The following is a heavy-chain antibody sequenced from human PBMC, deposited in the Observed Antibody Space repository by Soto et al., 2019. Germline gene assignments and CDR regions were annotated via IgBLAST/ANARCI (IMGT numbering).Heavy chain of an antibody. V-gene: IGHV3-30-3*01. CDR2: ISYDGSNK. CDR1: GFTFSSYA. CDR3: ARGVGGPYYYYCYGMDV. J-gene: IGHJ6*02. D-gene: IGHD2-15*01. Sequence: QVQLVESGGGVVQPGRSLRLSCAASGFTFSSYAMHWVRQAPGKGLEWVAVISYDGSNKYYADSVKGRFTISRDNSKNTLYLQMNSLRAEDTAVYYCARGVGGPYYYYCYGMDVWGQGTTVTVSS.